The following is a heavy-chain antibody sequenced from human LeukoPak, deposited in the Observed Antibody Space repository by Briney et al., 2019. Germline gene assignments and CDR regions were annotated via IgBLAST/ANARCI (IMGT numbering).Heavy chain of an antibody. CDR2: MNPNSGNT. D-gene: IGHD3-3*01. V-gene: IGHV1-8*01. CDR3: ARAIGGYDFWSGYHSYGMDV. Sequence: ASVNVSCMASGYTFTSYDIHWVRQATGQGLEWMGWMNPNSGNTGYAQKFQGRVTMTRNPSIRTPYMELSSLRSEDTAVYYCARAIGGYDFWSGYHSYGMDVWGQGTTVTVSS. J-gene: IGHJ6*02. CDR1: GYTFTSYD.